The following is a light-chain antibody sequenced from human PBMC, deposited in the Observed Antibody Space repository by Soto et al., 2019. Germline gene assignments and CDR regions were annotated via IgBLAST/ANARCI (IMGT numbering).Light chain of an antibody. Sequence: NFMLTQPHSVSESPGKTVTISCTRSSGSIASNYVQWYRQRPGSAPTTVIYEDNQRPSGVPDRFSGSIDSSSNSASLTISGLKTEDEADYYCQSYDSSNPVVFGGGTKLTVL. J-gene: IGLJ2*01. CDR2: EDN. V-gene: IGLV6-57*04. CDR3: QSYDSSNPVV. CDR1: SGSIASNY.